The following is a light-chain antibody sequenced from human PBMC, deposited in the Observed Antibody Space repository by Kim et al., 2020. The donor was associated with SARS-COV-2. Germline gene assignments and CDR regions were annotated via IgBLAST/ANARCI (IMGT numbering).Light chain of an antibody. CDR1: QTISRL. CDR3: QQYRTYPYT. V-gene: IGKV1-5*01. J-gene: IGKJ2*01. CDR2: DAS. Sequence: DIQMTQFPSTLSASLGDRVTITCRASQTISRLLAWYQQKPGKAPKLLIYDASSLESGVPSRFSGSGSGTEFTLTISSLQPDDFATYYCQQYRTYPYTFGQGTKLEI.